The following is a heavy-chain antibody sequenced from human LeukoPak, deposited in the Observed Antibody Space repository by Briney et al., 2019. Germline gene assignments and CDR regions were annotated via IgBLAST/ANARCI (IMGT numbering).Heavy chain of an antibody. V-gene: IGHV4-59*12. D-gene: IGHD3-3*01. CDR1: GGSFSSYY. J-gene: IGHJ6*03. CDR3: ARGRGQYYDFWSGLPAPYYYYYMDV. CDR2: IYSSGTT. Sequence: PSETLSLTCTVSGGSFSSYYWSWIRQPPGKGLEWIGYIYSSGTTNYNPSLKGRGTISIDTSKNHFSLKLSSVTAADTAVYYCARGRGQYYDFWSGLPAPYYYYYMDVWGKGTTVTVSS.